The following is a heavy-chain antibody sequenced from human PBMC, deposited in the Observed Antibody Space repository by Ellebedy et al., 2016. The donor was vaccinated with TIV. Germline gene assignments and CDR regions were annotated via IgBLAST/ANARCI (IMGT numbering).Heavy chain of an antibody. CDR3: ARPILRSHAFDI. Sequence: SETLSLTXTVSGGSISSGGYYWSWIRQHPGKGLEWIGYIYYSGSTYYNPSLKSRVTISVDTSKNQFSLKLSSVTAADTAVYYCARPILRSHAFDIWGQGTMVTVS. D-gene: IGHD2-21*01. CDR2: IYYSGST. CDR1: GGSISSGGYY. V-gene: IGHV4-31*03. J-gene: IGHJ3*02.